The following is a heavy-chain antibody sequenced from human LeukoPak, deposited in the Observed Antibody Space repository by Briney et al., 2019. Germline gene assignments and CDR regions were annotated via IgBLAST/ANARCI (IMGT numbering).Heavy chain of an antibody. J-gene: IGHJ5*02. D-gene: IGHD3/OR15-3a*01. CDR3: ASSPRTGADGASFDP. CDR2: ITVFNGDT. Sequence: SVKVSCKASGYTFTGYYMHWVRQAPGQGLEWMGWITVFNGDTNYAQKFQDRLTITRDGSMSTAYMELSSLTSEDTDMYYCASSPRTGADGASFDPWGQGTLVTVSS. V-gene: IGHV1-45*02. CDR1: GYTFTGYY.